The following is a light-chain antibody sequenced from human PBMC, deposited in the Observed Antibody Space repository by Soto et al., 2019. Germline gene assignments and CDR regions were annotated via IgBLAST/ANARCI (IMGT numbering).Light chain of an antibody. CDR2: GTS. Sequence: EVVLTQSPGTLSLSPGERATLSCRASQSVSSSYLAWYQQKPGQAPRLLIYGTSSRATGIPDRFSGSGSGTDFTLTISRLEPEDFAVYYCQQYGSSSWTFAQGTTV. CDR1: QSVSSSY. CDR3: QQYGSSSWT. V-gene: IGKV3-20*01. J-gene: IGKJ1*01.